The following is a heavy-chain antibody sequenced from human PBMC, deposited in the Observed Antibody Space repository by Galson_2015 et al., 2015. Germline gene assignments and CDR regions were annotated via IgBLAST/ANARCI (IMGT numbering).Heavy chain of an antibody. J-gene: IGHJ6*03. Sequence: SLRLSCAASGFTFNSYAMSWVRQAPGKGLEWVSGISGTGGSRWYADSVKGRFTISRDTSKNTLYLQMNSLRAEDTAVYFCAKEAYFDGSGSYFLDYYYYYYIDVWGTGTTVTVSS. D-gene: IGHD3-10*01. CDR2: ISGTGGSR. V-gene: IGHV3-23*01. CDR3: AKEAYFDGSGSYFLDYYYYYYIDV. CDR1: GFTFNSYA.